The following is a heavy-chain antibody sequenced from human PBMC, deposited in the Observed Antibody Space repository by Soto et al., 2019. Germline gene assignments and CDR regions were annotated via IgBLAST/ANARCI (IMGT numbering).Heavy chain of an antibody. V-gene: IGHV4-39*01. Sequence: PSETLSLTCTFSGGSISSSSYYWGWIRQPPGKGLEWIGSIYYSGSTYYNPSLKSRVTISVDTSKNQFSLKLSSVTAADTAVYYCARQSYYGSGSYYKGRSFTPDLYYYYYGMDVWGQGTTVTVSS. CDR1: GGSISSSSYY. J-gene: IGHJ6*02. CDR3: ARQSYYGSGSYYKGRSFTPDLYYYYYGMDV. D-gene: IGHD3-10*01. CDR2: IYYSGST.